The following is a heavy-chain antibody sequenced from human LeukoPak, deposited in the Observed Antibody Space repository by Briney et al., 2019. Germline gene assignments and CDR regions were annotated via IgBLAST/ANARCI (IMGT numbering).Heavy chain of an antibody. D-gene: IGHD1-1*01. J-gene: IGHJ2*01. CDR1: GGSISGHY. Sequence: PSETLSLTCSVSGGSISGHYWNWVRQPPGKGLEWIGYISESGITDSTPSLKSRVTISVDTSKTQFSLRLSSVTAADTAVYYCARASNWYWYFDLWGRGTLVTVSS. CDR3: ARASNWYWYFDL. CDR2: ISESGIT. V-gene: IGHV4-59*11.